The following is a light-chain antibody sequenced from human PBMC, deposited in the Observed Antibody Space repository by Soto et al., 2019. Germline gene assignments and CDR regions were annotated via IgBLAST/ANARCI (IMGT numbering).Light chain of an antibody. CDR3: QVWDSSSFHAV. CDR2: YDS. V-gene: IGLV3-21*04. CDR1: NSGSKS. J-gene: IGLJ7*01. Sequence: SYELTQPPSVSVAPGKTARITCGGNNSGSKSVHWYQQKPGQAPVLVIYYDSDRPSGIPERFSGSNSGNTATLTISRVEAGDEADYYCQVWDSSSFHAVFGGGTQLTVL.